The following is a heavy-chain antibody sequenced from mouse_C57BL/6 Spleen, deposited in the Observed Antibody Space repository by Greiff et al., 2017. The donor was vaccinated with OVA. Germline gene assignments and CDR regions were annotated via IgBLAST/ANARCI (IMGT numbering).Heavy chain of an antibody. Sequence: QVQLQQPGAELVKPGASVTLSCKASGYTFTSYWMHWVKQRPGRGLEWIGRIAPNSGGTKYNEKFKSKATLTVDKPDSTAYMQLSSMTSEDSAVYDCARVRILGGFAYWGQGTLVTVSA. CDR2: IAPNSGGT. D-gene: IGHD3-3*01. CDR3: ARVRILGGFAY. V-gene: IGHV1-72*01. J-gene: IGHJ3*01. CDR1: GYTFTSYW.